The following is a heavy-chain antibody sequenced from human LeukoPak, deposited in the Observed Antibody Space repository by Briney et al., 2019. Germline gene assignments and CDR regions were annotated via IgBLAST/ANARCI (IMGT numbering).Heavy chain of an antibody. CDR2: IYYSGST. V-gene: IGHV4-59*08. J-gene: IGHJ4*02. Sequence: SETLSLTCTVSGGSISSYYWSWIRQPPGKGLEWIGYIYYSGSTNYNPSPKSRVTISVDTSKNQFSLKLSSVTAADTAVYYCAGTDRDYYDSSGSDRGYYFDYWGQGTLVTVSS. CDR3: AGTDRDYYDSSGSDRGYYFDY. CDR1: GGSISSYY. D-gene: IGHD3-22*01.